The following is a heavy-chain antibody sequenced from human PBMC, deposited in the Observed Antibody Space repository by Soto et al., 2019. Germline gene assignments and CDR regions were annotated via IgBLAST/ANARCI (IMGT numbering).Heavy chain of an antibody. CDR1: GGSISSYY. CDR3: ARHRPEITMIVVGSIWYFDL. D-gene: IGHD3-22*01. J-gene: IGHJ2*01. Sequence: QVQLQESGPGLVKPSETLSLTCTVSGGSISSYYWSWIRQPPGKGLEWIGYIYYSGSTNYNPSLKSRVTISVDTSKNQFSLKLSSVTAADTAVYYCARHRPEITMIVVGSIWYFDLWGRGTLVTVSS. V-gene: IGHV4-59*08. CDR2: IYYSGST.